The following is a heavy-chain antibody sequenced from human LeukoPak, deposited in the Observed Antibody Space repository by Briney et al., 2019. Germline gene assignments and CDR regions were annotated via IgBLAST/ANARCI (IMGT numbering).Heavy chain of an antibody. CDR3: ARALECSSSSCYGNYWFDP. J-gene: IGHJ5*02. CDR2: IYYSGST. Sequence: SETLSLTCTVSGGTFSSGDYYWSWIRQPPGKGLEWIGYIYYSGSTYYNPSLKSRVSTYYNPSLKSRVTISVDTSKNQISLKLSSVTAADTAVYYCARALECSSSSCYGNYWFDPWGQGTLVTVSS. CDR1: GGTFSSGDYY. D-gene: IGHD2-2*01. V-gene: IGHV4-30-4*08.